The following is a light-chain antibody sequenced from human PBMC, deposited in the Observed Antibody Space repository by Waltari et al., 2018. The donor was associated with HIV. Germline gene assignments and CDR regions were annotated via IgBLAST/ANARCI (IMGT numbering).Light chain of an antibody. Sequence: DIVMTQAPDSLAVSLGERATILCKSSQSVLYSSNNKNYLAWYEQKAGQSPKVLIYWASTRESGVPDRFSGSGSGTDFTLTISSLQAEDVSVYYCQQYYSTPLTFGGGTKVEIK. V-gene: IGKV4-1*01. CDR1: QSVLYSSNNKNY. CDR3: QQYYSTPLT. J-gene: IGKJ4*01. CDR2: WAS.